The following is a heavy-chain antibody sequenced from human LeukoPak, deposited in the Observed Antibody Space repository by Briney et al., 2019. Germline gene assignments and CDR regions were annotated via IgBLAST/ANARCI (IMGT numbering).Heavy chain of an antibody. J-gene: IGHJ4*02. Sequence: GRSLRLSCAASGFTFDDYAMHWVRQAPGKGLEWVSSISWNSDTVAYADSVKGRFIISRDNADNSLYLQVNSLRTEDMALYYCAKALGYCSSTSCSYYFDYWGQGTLVTVSS. D-gene: IGHD2-2*01. CDR3: AKALGYCSSTSCSYYFDY. CDR1: GFTFDDYA. V-gene: IGHV3-9*03. CDR2: ISWNSDTV.